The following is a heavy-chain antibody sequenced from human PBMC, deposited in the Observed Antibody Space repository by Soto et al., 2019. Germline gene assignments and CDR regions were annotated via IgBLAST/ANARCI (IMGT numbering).Heavy chain of an antibody. CDR1: GFTFSNAW. CDR2: IKSKTDGGTT. D-gene: IGHD2-2*01. J-gene: IGHJ4*02. V-gene: IGHV3-15*01. CDR3: TTDPGPRWPVRRGPYY. Sequence: EVQLVESGGGLVKPGGSLRLSCAVSGFTFSNAWMSWVRQAPGKGLEWVGRIKSKTDGGTTDYAAPVKGRFTISRDDSKNTLYLQMNSLKTEDTAVYYCTTDPGPRWPVRRGPYYWGQGTLVTVSS.